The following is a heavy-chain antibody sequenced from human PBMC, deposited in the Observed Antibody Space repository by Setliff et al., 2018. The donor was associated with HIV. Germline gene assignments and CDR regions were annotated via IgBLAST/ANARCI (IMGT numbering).Heavy chain of an antibody. CDR2: INPSDGGA. CDR1: GYAFTGYY. D-gene: IGHD3-10*01. Sequence: ASVKVSCKASGYAFTGYYLHWVRQAPGQGLEWMGWINPSDGGAKYAHNFEGRVTMTRDTSISTFYMEVTRLTSVTAADTAVYYCARRIDDSGSFPDRNWFDTWGQGTLVTVSS. J-gene: IGHJ5*02. V-gene: IGHV1-2*02. CDR3: ARRIDDSGSFPDRNWFDT.